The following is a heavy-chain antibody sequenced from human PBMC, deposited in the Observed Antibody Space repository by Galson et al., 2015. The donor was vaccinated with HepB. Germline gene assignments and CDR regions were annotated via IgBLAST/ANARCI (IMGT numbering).Heavy chain of an antibody. CDR1: GFTFSSCG. CDR2: IWYDGSNK. V-gene: IGHV3-33*01. D-gene: IGHD2-2*01. J-gene: IGHJ5*02. Sequence: SLRLSCAASGFTFSSCGMHWVRQAPGKGLEWVAVIWYDGSNKYYADSVKGRFTISRDNSKNTLYLQMNSLRAEDTAVYYCARVSVPAAIVYWFDPWGQGTLVTVSS. CDR3: ARVSVPAAIVYWFDP.